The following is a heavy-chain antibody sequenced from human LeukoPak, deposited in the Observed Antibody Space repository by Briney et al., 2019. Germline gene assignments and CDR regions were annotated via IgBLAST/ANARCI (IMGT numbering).Heavy chain of an antibody. D-gene: IGHD6-13*01. CDR2: IKQDGSEK. Sequence: GGSLRLSCAASAFXFSSHWMTWVRQAPGKGLEWVANIKQDGSEKYYVDSVKGRFTISRDNARNSLYLQMNSLGAEDTAVYYCARRGTSSSWAHFDYWDQGTLVTVSS. CDR3: ARRGTSSSWAHFDY. V-gene: IGHV3-7*05. J-gene: IGHJ4*02. CDR1: AFXFSSHW.